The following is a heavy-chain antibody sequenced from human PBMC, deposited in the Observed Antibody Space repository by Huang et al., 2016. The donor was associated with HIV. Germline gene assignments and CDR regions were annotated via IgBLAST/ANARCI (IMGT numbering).Heavy chain of an antibody. J-gene: IGHJ6*02. CDR3: ARPQGDKVRGIIRSYYYYYGMDV. V-gene: IGHV3-21*06. CDR2: IGSSSSNR. CDR1: GFTFTNYA. Sequence: EVQLVESGGGLVKPGGSLRLSCVASGFTFTNYAMNWVRQAPGKGVGGVSAIGSSSSNRDYADSVKGRFTSARDDAKNSLYLQMNSLRAEDTAVYYCARPQGDKVRGIIRSYYYYYGMDVWGRGTTVTVSS. D-gene: IGHD3-10*01.